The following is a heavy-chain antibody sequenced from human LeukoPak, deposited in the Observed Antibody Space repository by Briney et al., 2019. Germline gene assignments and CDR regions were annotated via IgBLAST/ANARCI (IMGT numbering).Heavy chain of an antibody. V-gene: IGHV4-39*07. CDR1: GGSISSSSYY. D-gene: IGHD5-18*01. CDR3: AREGYSLGPDY. J-gene: IGHJ4*02. CDR2: IYYSGST. Sequence: SETLSLTCTVSGGSISSSSYYWGWIRQPPGKGLEWIGSIYYSGSTYYNPSLKSRVTISVDTSKNQFSLKLSSVTAADTAVYYCAREGYSLGPDYWGQGTLVTVSS.